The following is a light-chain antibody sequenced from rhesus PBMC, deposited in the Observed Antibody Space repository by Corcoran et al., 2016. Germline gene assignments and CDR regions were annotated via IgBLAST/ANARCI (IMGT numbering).Light chain of an antibody. CDR2: EAT. Sequence: DIQMTQSPSSLSASAGDRVTITCRASQGSTNDLAWYQQKPGETPKLLMYEATRLQSGIPSRFSGSGSGTDLTLPISSLPSEDFATYYCQHCYSTPFTFGPGAKLDIK. J-gene: IGKJ3*01. CDR3: QHCYSTPFT. V-gene: IGKV1-21*01. CDR1: QGSTND.